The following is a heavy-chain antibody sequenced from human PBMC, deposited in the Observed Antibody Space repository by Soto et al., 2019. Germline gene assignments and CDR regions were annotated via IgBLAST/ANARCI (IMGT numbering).Heavy chain of an antibody. CDR2: IYHSGST. J-gene: IGHJ4*02. CDR3: ASRDYGDYFDY. D-gene: IGHD4-17*01. Sequence: QVQLQASGPGLVKPSGTLSLTCAVSSGSISSSNWWSWVRQPPGKGLEWIGEIYHSGSTNYNPSLTSRVTISVDKSKNQFSLKLSSVTAADTAVYYCASRDYGDYFDYWGQGTLVTVSS. CDR1: SGSISSSNW. V-gene: IGHV4-4*02.